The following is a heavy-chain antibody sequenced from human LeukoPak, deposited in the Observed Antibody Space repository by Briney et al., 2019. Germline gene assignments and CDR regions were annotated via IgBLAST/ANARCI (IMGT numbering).Heavy chain of an antibody. CDR1: GFTFSSYA. CDR3: ARGELDYYDSSGYSLYY. V-gene: IGHV3-30*04. D-gene: IGHD3-22*01. CDR2: ISYDGSNK. J-gene: IGHJ4*02. Sequence: GGSLRLSCAASGFTFSSYAMHWVRQAPGKGLEWVAVISYDGSNKYYADSVKGRFTISRDNSKNTLYLQMNSLRAEDTAVYYCARGELDYYDSSGYSLYYWGQGTLVTVSS.